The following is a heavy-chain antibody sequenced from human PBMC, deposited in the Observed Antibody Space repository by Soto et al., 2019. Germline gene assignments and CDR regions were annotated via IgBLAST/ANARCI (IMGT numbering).Heavy chain of an antibody. D-gene: IGHD6-19*01. CDR1: GGSFSGYY. CDR2: INHSGST. CDR3: ARGAVVDY. V-gene: IGHV4-34*01. Sequence: SLTCAVYGGSFSGYYWSWIRQPPGKGLEWIGEINHSGSTNYNPSLKSRVTISVDTSKNQFSLKLSSVTAADTAVYYCARGAVVDYWGQGTLVTVSS. J-gene: IGHJ4*02.